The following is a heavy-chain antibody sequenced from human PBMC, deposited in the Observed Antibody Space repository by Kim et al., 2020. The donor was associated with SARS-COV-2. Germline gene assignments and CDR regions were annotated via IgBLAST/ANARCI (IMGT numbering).Heavy chain of an antibody. CDR1: GFTFSSYG. CDR3: ARNMRDSSGYCNWFDP. CDR2: ISYDGSNK. D-gene: IGHD3-22*01. V-gene: IGHV3-33*05. Sequence: GGSLRLSCAASGFTFSSYGMHWVRQAPGKGLEWVAVISYDGSNKYYADSVKGRFAISRDNSKNTLYLQMNSLRAEDTAVYYCARNMRDSSGYCNWFDPWGQGTLVTVSS. J-gene: IGHJ5*02.